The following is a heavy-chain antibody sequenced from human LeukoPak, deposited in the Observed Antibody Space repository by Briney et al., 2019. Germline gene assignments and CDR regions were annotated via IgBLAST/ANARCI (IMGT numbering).Heavy chain of an antibody. CDR2: IRSKAYGGTT. V-gene: IGHV3-49*04. J-gene: IGHJ4*02. D-gene: IGHD3-16*01. CDR1: GFTFGDYA. Sequence: GGSLRLSCTASGFTFGDYAVSWVRQAPGKGLEWVGLIRSKAYGGTTEYAASVKGRFTISRDDSKSIAYLQINSLKTEDTAVYYCTRVGKLDATGNHFDYWGQGTLVTVSS. CDR3: TRVGKLDATGNHFDY.